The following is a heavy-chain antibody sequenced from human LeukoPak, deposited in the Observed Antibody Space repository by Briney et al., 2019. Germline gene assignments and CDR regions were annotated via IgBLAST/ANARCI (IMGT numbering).Heavy chain of an antibody. CDR2: ISAYNGNT. V-gene: IGHV1-18*01. D-gene: IGHD5-24*01. CDR1: VYTYTSYG. Sequence: ASVKVSFKSSVYTYTSYGISWVRQAPGQGLEWMGWISAYNGNTNYAHKLQGKVTMTKDTSTSTAYMELRSLRSDDTAVYYWARGVDGYAIEPFDYWGQGTLVTVSS. CDR3: ARGVDGYAIEPFDY. J-gene: IGHJ4*02.